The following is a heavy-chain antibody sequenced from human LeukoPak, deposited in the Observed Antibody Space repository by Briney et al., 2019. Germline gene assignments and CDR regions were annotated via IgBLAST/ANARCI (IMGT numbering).Heavy chain of an antibody. V-gene: IGHV1-69*05. J-gene: IGHJ3*02. Sequence: SVKVSCKASGGTFTNYVITWVRQAPGQGLEWMGGLIPIFGTTFYPQKFRDRVTIITDESTSTAYVELSRLRSEDTAMYYCALYYDFWSASGADNFDIWGQGTMVTVSS. CDR3: ALYYDFWSASGADNFDI. CDR2: LIPIFGTT. CDR1: GGTFTNYV. D-gene: IGHD3-3*01.